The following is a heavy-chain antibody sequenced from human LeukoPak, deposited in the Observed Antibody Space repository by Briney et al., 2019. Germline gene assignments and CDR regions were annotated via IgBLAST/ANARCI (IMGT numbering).Heavy chain of an antibody. CDR3: AQWELLSDHDY. V-gene: IGHV3-30-3*01. J-gene: IGHJ4*02. D-gene: IGHD1-26*01. CDR1: GFTFSSYA. CDR2: ISYDGSNK. Sequence: GGSLRLSCAASGFTFSSYAMHWVRQAPGEGLEWVAVISYDGSNKYYADSVKGRFTISRDNSKNTLYLQMNSLRAEDTAVYYCAQWELLSDHDYWGQGTLVTVSS.